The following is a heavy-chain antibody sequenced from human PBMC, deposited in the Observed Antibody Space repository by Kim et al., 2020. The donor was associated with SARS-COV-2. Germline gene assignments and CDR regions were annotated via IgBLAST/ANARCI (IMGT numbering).Heavy chain of an antibody. CDR1: GGSFSGYY. CDR3: ARGRGPMGY. Sequence: SETLSLTCAVYGGSFSGYYWSWIRQPPGKGLEWIGEINHSGSTNYNPSLKSRVTISVDTSKNQFSLKLSSVTAADTALYYCARGRGPMGYWGQGTLVTVSS. V-gene: IGHV4-34*01. J-gene: IGHJ4*02. CDR2: INHSGST. D-gene: IGHD3-10*01.